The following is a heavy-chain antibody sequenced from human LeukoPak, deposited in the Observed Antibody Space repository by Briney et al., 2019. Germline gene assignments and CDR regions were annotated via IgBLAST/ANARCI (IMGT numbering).Heavy chain of an antibody. D-gene: IGHD6-19*01. CDR2: INSGGGT. J-gene: IGHJ4*02. Sequence: GGSLRLSCAASGFTVSSNSMSWVRQAPGKGLEWVSVINSGGGTYYTDSVKGRFTISRDNSKNTLYLQMNSLRAEDTAVYYCAKDRLYYFDYWGQGTLVTVSS. CDR3: AKDRLYYFDY. CDR1: GFTVSSNS. V-gene: IGHV3-53*01.